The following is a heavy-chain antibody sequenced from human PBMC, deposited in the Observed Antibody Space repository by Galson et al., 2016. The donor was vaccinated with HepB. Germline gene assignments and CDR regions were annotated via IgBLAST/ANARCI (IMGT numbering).Heavy chain of an antibody. CDR1: GGSFNRYY. D-gene: IGHD3-3*01. J-gene: IGHJ5*02. Sequence: SETLSLTCNVSGGSFNRYYWGWVRQPPGKRLEWIGYIYYNGATSYNPSLQSRLTISLDTSKNQFFLSLHPVTAADTALYFCARAASAKTWFDPWGPGTLVTVSS. CDR2: IYYNGAT. V-gene: IGHV4-59*01. CDR3: ARAASAKTWFDP.